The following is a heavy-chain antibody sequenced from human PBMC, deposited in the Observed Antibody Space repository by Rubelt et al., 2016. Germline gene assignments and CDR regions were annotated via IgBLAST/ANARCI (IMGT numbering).Heavy chain of an antibody. CDR3: ARLGYCSNGVCYGSDY. V-gene: IGHV3-23*01. CDR2: ISGSGAGT. Sequence: EVQLLESGGGLVQPGGSLRLSCAASGFTFSSYAMSWVRQAPGKGLEWVSAISGSGAGTYYADSVKGRFTISRDNAKNTLYLQMNSLRAEDTAVYYCARLGYCSNGVCYGSDYWGQGTLVTVSS. J-gene: IGHJ4*02. D-gene: IGHD2-8*01. CDR1: GFTFSSYA.